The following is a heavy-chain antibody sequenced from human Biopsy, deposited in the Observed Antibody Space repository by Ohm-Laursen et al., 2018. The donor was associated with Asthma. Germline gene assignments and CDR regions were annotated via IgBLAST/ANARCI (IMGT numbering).Heavy chain of an antibody. CDR3: ALSQDSGFDDHSPSWFDP. CDR2: IYWDDYN. D-gene: IGHD3-9*01. J-gene: IGHJ5*02. CDR1: GFSLRTPGVG. Sequence: ATQTLTLTFSFSGFSLRTPGVGVGWIRQSPGKALEWLGLIYWDDYNLFRPSLKRRLTITKDPSKNQVVLTMTKMDPVDSGTYYCALSQDSGFDDHSPSWFDPWGQGTLVTVSS. V-gene: IGHV2-5*02.